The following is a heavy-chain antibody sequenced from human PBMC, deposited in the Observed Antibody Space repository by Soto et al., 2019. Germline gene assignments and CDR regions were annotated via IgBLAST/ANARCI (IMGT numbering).Heavy chain of an antibody. CDR2: INPNSGGT. CDR3: ARDNFGTMSYDYVWGSGFDP. D-gene: IGHD3-16*01. V-gene: IGHV1-2*04. CDR1: GYTFTGYY. Sequence: QVQLVQSGAEVKKPGASVKVSCKASGYTFTGYYMHWVRQAPGQGLEWMGWINPNSGGTNYAQKFQGWVTMTRDTSISTAYMELSRLRSDDTAVYYCARDNFGTMSYDYVWGSGFDPWGQGTLVTVSS. J-gene: IGHJ5*02.